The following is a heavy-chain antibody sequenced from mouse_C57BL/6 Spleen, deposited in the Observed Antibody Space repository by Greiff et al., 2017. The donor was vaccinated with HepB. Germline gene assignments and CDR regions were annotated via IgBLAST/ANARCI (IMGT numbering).Heavy chain of an antibody. Sequence: QVHVKQPGAELVKPGASVKMSCKASGYTFTSYWITWVKQRPGQGLEWIGDIYPGSGSTNYNEKFKSKATLTVDTSSSTAYMQLSSLTSEDSAVYYCARRYGRNWFAYWGQGTLVTVSA. V-gene: IGHV1-55*01. D-gene: IGHD2-10*02. CDR1: GYTFTSYW. CDR2: IYPGSGST. J-gene: IGHJ3*01. CDR3: ARRYGRNWFAY.